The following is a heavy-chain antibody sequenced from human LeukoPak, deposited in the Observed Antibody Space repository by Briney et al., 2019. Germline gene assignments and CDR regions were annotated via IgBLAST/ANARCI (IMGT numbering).Heavy chain of an antibody. D-gene: IGHD4-17*01. CDR3: AREHKSYGDYPYYFDS. V-gene: IGHV4-30-4*01. CDR1: SDSLSSGDYY. J-gene: IGHJ4*02. Sequence: SQTLSLTCTVSSDSLSSGDYYWSWIRQPAGKGLEFIGYINKKGGTFYNPPLKSRVSISIDTSKNQFSLKLTSVTAADTAVYFCAREHKSYGDYPYYFDSWGQGTLVTVSS. CDR2: INKKGGT.